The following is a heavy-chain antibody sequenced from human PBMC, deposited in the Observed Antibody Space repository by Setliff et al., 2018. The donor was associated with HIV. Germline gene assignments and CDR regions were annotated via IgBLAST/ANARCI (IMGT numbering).Heavy chain of an antibody. CDR3: ARGNPSGWYFDH. Sequence: GGSLRLSCAGSGFIFRNFWMNWVRQAPGKGLEWVANIKEDGSERHYLDSVKGRFTISRDNAKESLYLQMNSLRAEDTAVYYCARGNPSGWYFDHWGQGAVVTVSS. V-gene: IGHV3-7*01. J-gene: IGHJ4*02. CDR1: GFIFRNFW. D-gene: IGHD6-19*01. CDR2: IKEDGSER.